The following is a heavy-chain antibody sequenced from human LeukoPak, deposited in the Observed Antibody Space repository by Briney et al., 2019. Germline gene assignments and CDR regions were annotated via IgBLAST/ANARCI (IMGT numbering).Heavy chain of an antibody. CDR1: GGSISSYY. Sequence: PSETLSLTCSVPGGSISSYYWSWIRQPPGKGLEWIGYIYYSGSTNYNPSLKSRVTISIDTSRNQFSLKLSSVTAADTAVYYCARDFPVARYYYGMDVWGQGTTVTVSS. CDR2: IYYSGST. D-gene: IGHD6-19*01. J-gene: IGHJ6*02. V-gene: IGHV4-59*01. CDR3: ARDFPVARYYYGMDV.